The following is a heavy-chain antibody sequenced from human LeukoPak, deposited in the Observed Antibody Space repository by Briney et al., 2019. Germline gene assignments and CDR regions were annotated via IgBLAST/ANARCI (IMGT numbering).Heavy chain of an antibody. CDR3: ARSMGYDFWSRSFDY. CDR2: INHSGST. V-gene: IGHV4-34*01. Sequence: PSETLSLTCAVYGGSFSVYYWSWIRQPPGKGLEWIGEINHSGSTNYNPSLKSRVTISVDTSKNQFSLKLSSVTAADTAVYYCARSMGYDFWSRSFDYWGQGTLLTVSS. J-gene: IGHJ4*02. D-gene: IGHD3-3*01. CDR1: GGSFSVYY.